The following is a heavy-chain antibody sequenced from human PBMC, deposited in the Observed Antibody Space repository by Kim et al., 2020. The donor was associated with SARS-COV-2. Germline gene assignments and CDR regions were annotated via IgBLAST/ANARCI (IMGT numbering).Heavy chain of an antibody. D-gene: IGHD3-10*01. J-gene: IGHJ4*02. V-gene: IGHV4-31*03. CDR2: IYYSGST. Sequence: SETLSLTCTVSGGSISSGGYYWSWIRQHPGKGLEWIGYIYYSGSTYYNPSLKSRVTISVDTSKNQFSLKLSSVTAADTAVYYCARDSYGSGSYYNIWGQGTLVTVSS. CDR3: ARDSYGSGSYYNI. CDR1: GGSISSGGYY.